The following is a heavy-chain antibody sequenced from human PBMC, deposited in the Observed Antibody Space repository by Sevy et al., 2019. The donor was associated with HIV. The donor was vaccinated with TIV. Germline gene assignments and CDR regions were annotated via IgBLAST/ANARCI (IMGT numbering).Heavy chain of an antibody. J-gene: IGHJ4*02. CDR3: ARDTYYYDSSGYYRDY. V-gene: IGHV3-21*01. Sequence: GGSLRLSCAASGFTFSSYSMNLVRQAPGKGLEWVSSISSSSSYIYYADSVKGRFTISRDNAKNSLYLQMNSLRAEDTAVYYCARDTYYYDSSGYYRDYWGQGTLVTVSS. CDR2: ISSSSSYI. CDR1: GFTFSSYS. D-gene: IGHD3-22*01.